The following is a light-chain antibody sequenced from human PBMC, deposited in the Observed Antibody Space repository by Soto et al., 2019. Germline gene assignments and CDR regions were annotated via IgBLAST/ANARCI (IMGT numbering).Light chain of an antibody. Sequence: QSALTQPASVSGSPGQSITISRTGTSSDVGGYNYVSWYQQHPGKAPKLMIYDVSNRPSGVSNRFSGSKSGNTASLTISGLQAEDEADYYCTSYTSIIPYVFGTGTKVTVL. V-gene: IGLV2-14*01. CDR1: SSDVGGYNY. CDR2: DVS. CDR3: TSYTSIIPYV. J-gene: IGLJ1*01.